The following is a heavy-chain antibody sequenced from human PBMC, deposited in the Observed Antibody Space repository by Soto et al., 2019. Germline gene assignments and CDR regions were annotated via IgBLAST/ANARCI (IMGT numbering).Heavy chain of an antibody. CDR3: ARDCSSTSCYGYYGGYCGMDV. Sequence: SETLSPTCTVSGGSISSYYWSWIRQPPGKGLEWIGYIYYSGSTNYNPSLKSRVTISVDTSKNQFSLNLSSVTAADTAVYYCARDCSSTSCYGYYGGYCGMDVWGQGTTVTVSS. CDR1: GGSISSYY. V-gene: IGHV4-59*01. CDR2: IYYSGST. J-gene: IGHJ6*02. D-gene: IGHD2-2*01.